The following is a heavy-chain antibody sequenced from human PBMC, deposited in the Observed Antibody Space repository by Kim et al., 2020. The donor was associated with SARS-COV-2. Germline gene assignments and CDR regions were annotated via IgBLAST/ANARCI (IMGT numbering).Heavy chain of an antibody. CDR2: ISSDGITV. CDR1: GFTLTKYW. Sequence: GGSLRLSCAASGFTLTKYWMHWVRQAPGKGLVWVSRISSDGITVNYADSVKGRFTISRDNAKNRLYLQRNSLRADDTAVYYCTRVVEGAAGLCDDWGQGT. V-gene: IGHV3-74*01. CDR3: TRVVEGAAGLCDD. J-gene: IGHJ4*02. D-gene: IGHD1-26*01.